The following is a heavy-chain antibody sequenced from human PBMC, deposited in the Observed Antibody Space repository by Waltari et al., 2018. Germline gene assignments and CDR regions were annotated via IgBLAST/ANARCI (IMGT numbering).Heavy chain of an antibody. CDR2: ITTNTGNP. V-gene: IGHV7-4-1*02. D-gene: IGHD2-2*01. CDR1: GYPFTDYA. J-gene: IGHJ5*02. CDR3: AREVVPPHTIVVNWFDP. Sequence: QVQLAQSGSELKKPGASVKLSCKASGYPFTDYALIWVRQAPGQGLELMGWITTNTGNPTYAQGFTGRFVFSLDTSVSTAYLQITSLKTEDSAVYYCAREVVPPHTIVVNWFDPWGQGTLVTVSS.